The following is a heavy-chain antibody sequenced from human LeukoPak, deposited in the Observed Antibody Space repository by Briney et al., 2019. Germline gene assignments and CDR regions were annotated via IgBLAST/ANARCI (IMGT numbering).Heavy chain of an antibody. CDR3: ARGPSGRGDNSYMDV. Sequence: GASVKVSCKASGYSFTNFDINWVRQATGQGLEWMGWMNPNSGNKGYAQKFQGRVTMTMNTSITTAYMELSSLRSEATAVSYCARGPSGRGDNSYMDVGGRGATVPVPS. CDR1: GYSFTNFD. CDR2: MNPNSGNK. D-gene: IGHD6-19*01. J-gene: IGHJ6*03. V-gene: IGHV1-8*01.